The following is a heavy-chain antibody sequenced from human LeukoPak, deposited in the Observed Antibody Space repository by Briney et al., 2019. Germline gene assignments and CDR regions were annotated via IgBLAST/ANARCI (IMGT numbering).Heavy chain of an antibody. D-gene: IGHD3-10*01. V-gene: IGHV3-23*01. CDR1: GFTFSSYG. CDR2: ISGSGGST. J-gene: IGHJ6*03. Sequence: GGSLRLSCAASGFTFSSYGMSWVRQAPGKGLEWVSAISGSGGSTYYADSVKGRFTISRDNSKNTLYLQMTSLRAEDTAVYYCARGVIITYYYYYYMDVWGKGTTVTISS. CDR3: ARGVIITYYYYYYMDV.